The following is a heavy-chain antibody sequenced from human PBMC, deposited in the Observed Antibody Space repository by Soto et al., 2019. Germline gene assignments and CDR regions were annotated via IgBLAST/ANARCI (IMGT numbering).Heavy chain of an antibody. J-gene: IGHJ4*02. V-gene: IGHV1-8*02. D-gene: IGHD4-17*01. CDR2: RNPNRGNT. Sequence: QVQLVQSGAEVKKPGASVKVSCKASGYTFTSYDINWVRQATGQGLERMGWRNPNRGNTGYAEKCQGRVTIARNTSIGTAYMELSSLRSEDTAVYYCARGAYGTDYWGQGTLVTVSS. CDR3: ARGAYGTDY. CDR1: GYTFTSYD.